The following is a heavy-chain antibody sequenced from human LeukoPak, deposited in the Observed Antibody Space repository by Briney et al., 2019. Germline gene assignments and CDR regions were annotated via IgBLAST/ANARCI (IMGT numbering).Heavy chain of an antibody. CDR1: GFTFSDYY. J-gene: IGHJ4*02. CDR3: ARDGPGRRTVTTGRNYFDY. D-gene: IGHD4-17*01. V-gene: IGHV3-11*06. CDR2: ISSSSSYT. Sequence: GGSLRLSCAASGFTFSDYYMSWIRQAPGKGLEWDSYISSSSSYTNYADSVKGRFTISRDNAKNSLYLQMNSLRAEDTAVYYCARDGPGRRTVTTGRNYFDYWGQGTLVTVSS.